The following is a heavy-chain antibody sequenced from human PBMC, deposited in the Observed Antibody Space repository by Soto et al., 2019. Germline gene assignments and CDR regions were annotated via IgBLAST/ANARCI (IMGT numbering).Heavy chain of an antibody. V-gene: IGHV2-5*02. J-gene: IGHJ3*01. CDR2: LYWDDDK. CDR1: GFSFTSFGAV. Sequence: QITLKESGPTVVRPTETLTLTCTFSGFSFTSFGAVVGWVRQPPGKALEWLSHLYWDDDKRFSPSLKTRVTINAVTAANEVVLPMTNMYPADTGTYYCVHSDTSDGAFDVWGQGTTVTVSS. CDR3: VHSDTSDGAFDV.